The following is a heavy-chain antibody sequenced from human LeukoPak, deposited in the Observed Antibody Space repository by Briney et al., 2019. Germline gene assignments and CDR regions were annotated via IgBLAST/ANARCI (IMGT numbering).Heavy chain of an antibody. D-gene: IGHD3-10*01. CDR1: GVTFSSDA. J-gene: IGHJ4*01. V-gene: IGHV3-64D*06. Sequence: PGGSQRLSCSASGVTFSSDAMHWVRQAPGKGLERVSGISSYGGSTYYAVSVKGRFTISRDNSKYTVYHQMSSLRAEDTAVYYGVKEPVGEGSGVLWDWGHGTLVTVSS. CDR2: ISSYGGST. CDR3: VKEPVGEGSGVLWD.